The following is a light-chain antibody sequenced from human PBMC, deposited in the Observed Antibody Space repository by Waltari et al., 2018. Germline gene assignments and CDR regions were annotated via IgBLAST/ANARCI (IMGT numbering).Light chain of an antibody. J-gene: IGLJ3*02. Sequence: QSVLTQPPSASGTPGQRVTISCSGSSSNIGSDYVYWYQQVPGTAPKLLIHRNDQRPSGVPDRFSGSKSGTSASLAISGLRSEDEGDYYCAVWDYSLNIWVFGGGTKLTVL. CDR1: SSNIGSDY. CDR2: RND. CDR3: AVWDYSLNIWV. V-gene: IGLV1-47*01.